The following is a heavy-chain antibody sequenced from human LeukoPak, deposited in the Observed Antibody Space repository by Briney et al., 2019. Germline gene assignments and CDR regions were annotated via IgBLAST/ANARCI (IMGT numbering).Heavy chain of an antibody. CDR3: ARSGEIVPAAMGPYYYYGMDV. D-gene: IGHD2-2*01. CDR1: GGSISSYY. CDR2: IYYSGST. Sequence: SETLSLTCTVSGGSISSYYWSWIRQPPGKRLEWIGYIYYSGSTNYNPSLKSRVTISVDTSKNQFSLKLSSVTAADTAVYYCARSGEIVPAAMGPYYYYGMDVWGQGTTVTVSS. J-gene: IGHJ6*02. V-gene: IGHV4-59*01.